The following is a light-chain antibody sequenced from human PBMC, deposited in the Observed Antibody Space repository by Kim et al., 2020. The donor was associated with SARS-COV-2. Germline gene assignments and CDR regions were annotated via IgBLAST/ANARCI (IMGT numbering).Light chain of an antibody. CDR3: QAWDTSTVV. Sequence: VSHRQTASITCSGDKLGDKYAYWYQQKPGQSPVLVIYKDTKRPSGIPERFSGSNSGNTATLTISGTQAMDEADYYCQAWDTSTVVFGGGTQLTVL. CDR1: KLGDKY. V-gene: IGLV3-1*01. CDR2: KDT. J-gene: IGLJ3*02.